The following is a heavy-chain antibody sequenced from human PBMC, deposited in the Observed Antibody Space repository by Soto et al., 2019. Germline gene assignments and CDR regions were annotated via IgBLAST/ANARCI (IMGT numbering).Heavy chain of an antibody. CDR1: GGSISSYY. CDR3: ARGGSWLDAFDI. Sequence: SETLSLTCTVSGGSISSYYRSWVRQPPGKGLEWIGYIYYSGSTNYNPSLKSRVTISVDTSKNQFSLKLSSVTAADTAVYYCARGGSWLDAFDIWGQGTMVTVSS. V-gene: IGHV4-59*01. CDR2: IYYSGST. J-gene: IGHJ3*02. D-gene: IGHD6-13*01.